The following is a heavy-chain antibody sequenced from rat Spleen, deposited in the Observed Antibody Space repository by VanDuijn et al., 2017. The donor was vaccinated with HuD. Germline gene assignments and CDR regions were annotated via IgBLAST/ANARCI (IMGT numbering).Heavy chain of an antibody. CDR2: ISYGDSSGHSST. J-gene: IGHJ3*01. CDR1: GFTFSDYG. D-gene: IGHD1-4*01. CDR3: TRVLPGYKGWFPY. V-gene: IGHV5-29*01. Sequence: EVQLVESGGGLVQPGRSLKLSCAASGFTFSDYGMAWVRQAPTKGLEWVATISYGDSSGHSSTYYRDSVKGRFTISRDNAKNALYLQMNNLRSEDTAIYYCTRVLPGYKGWFPYWGQGTLVTVSS.